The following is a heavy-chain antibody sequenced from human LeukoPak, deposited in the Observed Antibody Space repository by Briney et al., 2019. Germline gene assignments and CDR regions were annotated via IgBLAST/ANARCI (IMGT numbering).Heavy chain of an antibody. CDR1: GFTFSSYW. D-gene: IGHD2-2*01. V-gene: IGHV3-7*01. Sequence: PGGSLRLSCAASGFTFSSYWMSWVRQAPGKGLEWVANIKQDGSEKYYVDSVKGRFTISRDNAKNSLYLQMNSLRAEDTAVYYCARAGRYCSSTSCSQNWFDPWGQGTLVTVSP. CDR2: IKQDGSEK. J-gene: IGHJ5*02. CDR3: ARAGRYCSSTSCSQNWFDP.